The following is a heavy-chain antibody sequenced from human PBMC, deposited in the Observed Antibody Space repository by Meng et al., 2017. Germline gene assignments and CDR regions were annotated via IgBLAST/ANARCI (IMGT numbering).Heavy chain of an antibody. D-gene: IGHD2-15*01. CDR2: ISYDGSNK. CDR1: GFTFSSYA. Sequence: GESLKISCAASGFTFSSYAMHWVRQAPGKGLEWVAVISYDGSNKYYADSVKGRFTISRDNSKNTLYLQMNSLRAEDTAVYYCARDPYCGGGSCYLYGMDVWGQGTTVTVSS. J-gene: IGHJ6*02. CDR3: ARDPYCGGGSCYLYGMDV. V-gene: IGHV3-30*01.